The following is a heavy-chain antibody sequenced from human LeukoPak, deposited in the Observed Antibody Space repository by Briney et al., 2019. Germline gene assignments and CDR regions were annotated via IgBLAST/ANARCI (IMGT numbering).Heavy chain of an antibody. Sequence: GGSLRLSCAASGFTFSNAWMSWVRQAPGKGLEWVGRIKSKSDGGTTDYVAPVKGRFTISRDDSKNTLYLQMNSLKTEDTAVYYCTTAPRGYCSGGSCSYAFDIWGQGTMVTVSS. J-gene: IGHJ3*02. CDR1: GFTFSNAW. V-gene: IGHV3-15*01. CDR3: TTAPRGYCSGGSCSYAFDI. CDR2: IKSKSDGGTT. D-gene: IGHD2-15*01.